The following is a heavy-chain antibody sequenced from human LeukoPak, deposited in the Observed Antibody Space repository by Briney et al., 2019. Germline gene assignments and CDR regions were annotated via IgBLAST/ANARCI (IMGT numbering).Heavy chain of an antibody. Sequence: GGSLRLSCAASGFTFSSYAMHWLRQAPGKGLEWVAVISYDGSNKYYADSVKGRFTISRDNSKNTLYLQMNSLRAEDTAVYYCARDPDSSGYYAYYFDYWGQGTLVTVSS. V-gene: IGHV3-30-3*01. D-gene: IGHD3-22*01. CDR2: ISYDGSNK. CDR3: ARDPDSSGYYAYYFDY. J-gene: IGHJ4*02. CDR1: GFTFSSYA.